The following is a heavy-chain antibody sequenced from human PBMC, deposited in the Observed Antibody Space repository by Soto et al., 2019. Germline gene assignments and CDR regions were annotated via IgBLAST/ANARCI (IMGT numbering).Heavy chain of an antibody. CDR2: IYWDDDK. V-gene: IGHV2-5*02. D-gene: IGHD2-21*02. Sequence: QITLKESGPTLVKPTQTLTLTCTFSGLSLSTTGVGVGWIRQPPGKALEWLALIYWDDDKRYSPSLKSRLTITKHTSKTQVVLTMTNMDPVDTATYYCVQSRCGGDCLQSYSSHSYYGLDVWGQGTTVTVSS. CDR1: GLSLSTTGVG. CDR3: VQSRCGGDCLQSYSSHSYYGLDV. J-gene: IGHJ6*02.